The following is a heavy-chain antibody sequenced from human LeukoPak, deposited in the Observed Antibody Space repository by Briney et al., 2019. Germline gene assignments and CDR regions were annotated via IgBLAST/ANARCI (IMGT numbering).Heavy chain of an antibody. CDR1: GGSFSGYY. J-gene: IGHJ3*02. CDR2: IYNLRT. V-gene: IGHV4-59*01. Sequence: SETLSLTCAVYGGSFSGYYWTWIRQPPGKGLEYIGYIYNLRTNYNPSLKSRVTISVDTSKNHFSLRLSSVTAADTAVYYCAGAYDSGPFHIWVQGTMVTVSS. D-gene: IGHD3-16*01. CDR3: AGAYDSGPFHI.